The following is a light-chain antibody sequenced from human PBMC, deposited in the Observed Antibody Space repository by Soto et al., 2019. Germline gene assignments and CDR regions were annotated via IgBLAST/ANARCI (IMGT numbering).Light chain of an antibody. CDR1: QGISSW. J-gene: IGKJ4*01. CDR3: QQYNSYPIT. Sequence: DIQMTQSPSTLSAFVGDRVTITCRASQGISSWLAWYQQKPGKAPKLLIYKASSLESGVSSRFSGSGSGTEFTLTISSLQPDDFATYYCQQYNSYPITFGGGTKVDIK. V-gene: IGKV1-5*03. CDR2: KAS.